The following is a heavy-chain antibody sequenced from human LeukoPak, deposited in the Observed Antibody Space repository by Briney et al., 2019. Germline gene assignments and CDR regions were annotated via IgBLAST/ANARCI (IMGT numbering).Heavy chain of an antibody. D-gene: IGHD5-24*01. V-gene: IGHV3-30-3*01. CDR1: GFTFSSYA. CDR3: AREEMATMNPDY. J-gene: IGHJ4*02. CDR2: ISYDGSNK. Sequence: PGRSLRLSCAASGFTFSSYAMHWVRQAPGKGLEWVAVISYDGSNKYYADSVKGRFTISRDNSKNTLYLQMNSLRAEDTAVYYCAREEMATMNPDYWGQGTLVTVSS.